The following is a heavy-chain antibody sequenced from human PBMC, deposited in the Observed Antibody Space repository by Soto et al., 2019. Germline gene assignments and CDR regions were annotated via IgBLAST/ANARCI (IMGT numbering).Heavy chain of an antibody. CDR3: ARGYCSGGSCYSRFFVY. CDR1: GGSISSYY. V-gene: IGHV4-59*08. CDR2: IYYSGST. D-gene: IGHD2-15*01. Sequence: QVQLQESGPGLVKPSGTLSLTCTVSGGSISSYYWSWIRQPPGKGLEWIGYIYYSGSTNYNPSLKSRVTISVDTSKNQFALKLSSVTAADTAVYYCARGYCSGGSCYSRFFVYWGQGTLVTVSS. J-gene: IGHJ4*02.